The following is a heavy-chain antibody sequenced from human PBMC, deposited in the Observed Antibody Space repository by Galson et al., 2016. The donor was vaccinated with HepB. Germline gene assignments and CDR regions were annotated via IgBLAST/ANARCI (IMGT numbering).Heavy chain of an antibody. CDR1: GFTFSNAW. J-gene: IGHJ6*02. CDR2: IKSKTDGGTT. CDR3: TTTNYEFWRGGMDV. V-gene: IGHV3-15*01. D-gene: IGHD3-3*01. Sequence: SLRLSCAASGFTFSNAWMSWVRQAPGKGLEWVGRIKSKTDGGTTDYAAPVKGRFTISRDDSKNTLYLQMNSLKTEDTAVYYCTTTNYEFWRGGMDVWGQGTTVTVSS.